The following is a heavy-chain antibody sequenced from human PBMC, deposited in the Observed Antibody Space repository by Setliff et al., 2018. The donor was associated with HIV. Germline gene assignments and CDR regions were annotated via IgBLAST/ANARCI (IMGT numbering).Heavy chain of an antibody. CDR3: ARGVEVTFDY. V-gene: IGHV4-34*01. J-gene: IGHJ4*02. CDR2: INHSGST. CDR1: GGSFSGYS. Sequence: SETLSLTCTVYGGSFSGYSWSWIRQPPGKGLEWIGEINHSGSTNYNPSLKSRVTILVDTSKNQFSLKLNSVTAADTAVYYCARGVEVTFDYWGQGALVTVSS. D-gene: IGHD2-21*02.